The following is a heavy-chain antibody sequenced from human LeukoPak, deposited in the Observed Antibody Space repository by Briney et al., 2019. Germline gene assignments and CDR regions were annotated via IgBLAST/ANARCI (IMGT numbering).Heavy chain of an antibody. D-gene: IGHD6-13*01. V-gene: IGHV1-46*01. CDR1: GYTFSVYG. CDR2: INPSGGST. CDR3: AREFIAAAGEMDGDY. J-gene: IGHJ4*02. Sequence: ASVKVSCKASGYTFSVYGISWVRQAPGQGLEWMGIINPSGGSTSYAQKFQGRVTMTRDTSTSTVYMELSSLRSEDTAVYYCAREFIAAAGEMDGDYWGQGTLVTVSS.